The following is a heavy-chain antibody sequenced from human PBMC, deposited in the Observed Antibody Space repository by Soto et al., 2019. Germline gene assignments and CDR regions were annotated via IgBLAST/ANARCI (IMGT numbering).Heavy chain of an antibody. CDR3: AKDGLNCSSTSCYIEYFQH. J-gene: IGHJ1*01. Sequence: EVQLLESGGGLVQPGGSLRLSCAASGFTFSSYAMSWVCQAPGKGLEWVSAISGSGGSTYYADSVKGRFTISRDNSKNTLYLQMNSLRAEDTAVYYCAKDGLNCSSTSCYIEYFQHWGQGTLVTVSS. CDR2: ISGSGGST. CDR1: GFTFSSYA. D-gene: IGHD2-2*02. V-gene: IGHV3-23*01.